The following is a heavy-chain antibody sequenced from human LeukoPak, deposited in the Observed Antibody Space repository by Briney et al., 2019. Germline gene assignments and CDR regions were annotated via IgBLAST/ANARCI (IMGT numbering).Heavy chain of an antibody. J-gene: IGHJ4*02. CDR2: IRYDGSSQ. CDR3: AKRRDVAAGGSGAFDY. V-gene: IGHV3-30*02. CDR1: GFTFSSYG. D-gene: IGHD6-13*01. Sequence: GGSLRLSCAASGFTFSSYGMHWVRQAPGKGLEWVAFIRYDGSSQRYTDSVKGRCTISRDNSKNTVYLQMNSLRAEDTAVYYCAKRRDVAAGGSGAFDYWGQGSLVTVSS.